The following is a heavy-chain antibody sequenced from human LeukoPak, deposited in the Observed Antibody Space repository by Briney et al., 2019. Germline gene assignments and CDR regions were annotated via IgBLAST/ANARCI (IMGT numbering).Heavy chain of an antibody. D-gene: IGHD1-1*01. CDR1: GYTFTSYD. V-gene: IGHV1-8*01. J-gene: IGHJ3*02. Sequence: ASVKVSCKASGYTFTSYDINWVRQATGQGLEWMGWMNPNSGNTGYAQKFQGRVTMTRNTSISTAYMELSSLRSEDTAVYYCAVQLERRGAFNIWGKGTRLTVSS. CDR3: AVQLERRGAFNI. CDR2: MNPNSGNT.